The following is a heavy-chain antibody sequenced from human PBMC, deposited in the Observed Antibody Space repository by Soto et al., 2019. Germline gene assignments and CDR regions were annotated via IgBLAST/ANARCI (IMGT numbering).Heavy chain of an antibody. V-gene: IGHV3-74*01. J-gene: IGHJ4*02. CDR2: INSDGSST. D-gene: IGHD3-10*01. Sequence: EVQLVESGGGLVQPGGSLRLSCAASGFTFSSYWMHWVRQAPGKGLVWVSRINSDGSSTSYADSVKGRFTISRDNAKNTLYLQMNSLRAEDTAVYYCARGRGSVRGVIRVFDYWGQGTLVTVSS. CDR1: GFTFSSYW. CDR3: ARGRGSVRGVIRVFDY.